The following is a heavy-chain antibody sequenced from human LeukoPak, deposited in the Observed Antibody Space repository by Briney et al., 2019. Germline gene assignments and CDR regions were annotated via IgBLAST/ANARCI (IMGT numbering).Heavy chain of an antibody. V-gene: IGHV3-23*01. J-gene: IGHJ3*01. Sequence: GGSLRLSCAASGFTFSSHAMSWVRQAPGKGLEWVSAISGSGGSTYYADSVKGRFTISRDNSKNTLYLQMNSLRAEDTAVYYCAKKYDFWGGRNDAFDFWGQGQWSPSLQ. CDR1: GFTFSSHA. CDR3: AKKYDFWGGRNDAFDF. D-gene: IGHD3-3*01. CDR2: ISGSGGST.